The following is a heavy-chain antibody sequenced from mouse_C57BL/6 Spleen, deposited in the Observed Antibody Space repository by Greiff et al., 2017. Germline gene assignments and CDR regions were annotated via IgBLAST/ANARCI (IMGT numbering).Heavy chain of an antibody. Sequence: VQLQQPGAELVKPGASVKLSCKASGYTFTSYWMHWVKQRPGQGLEWIGMIHPNSGSTNYNEKFKSKATLTVDKSSSTAYMQLSSLTSEDSAVYYCARPLIYDGYYYAMDYWGQGTSGTVSS. CDR1: GYTFTSYW. J-gene: IGHJ4*01. CDR2: IHPNSGST. D-gene: IGHD2-3*01. V-gene: IGHV1-64*01. CDR3: ARPLIYDGYYYAMDY.